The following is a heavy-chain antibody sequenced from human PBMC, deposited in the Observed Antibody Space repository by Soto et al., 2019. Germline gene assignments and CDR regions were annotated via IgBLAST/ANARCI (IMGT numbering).Heavy chain of an antibody. D-gene: IGHD4-4*01. CDR2: IWCDGSNK. Sequence: PGGSLRLSCAASGFTFSSYGMHWVRQAPGKGLEWVADIWCDGSNKYYADSVKGRFTISRDNAKNSLSLQMNSLRAEDTAVYYCASNGGLQYYYYMGVSGKGTTVTVSS. CDR3: ASNGGLQYYYYMGV. J-gene: IGHJ6*03. V-gene: IGHV3-33*01. CDR1: GFTFSSYG.